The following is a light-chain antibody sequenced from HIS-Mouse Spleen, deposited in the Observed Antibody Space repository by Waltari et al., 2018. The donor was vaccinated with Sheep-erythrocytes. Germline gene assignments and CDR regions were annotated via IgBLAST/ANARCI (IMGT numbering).Light chain of an antibody. V-gene: IGLV1-36*01. Sequence: QSVLTQPTSVSEAPRQRVTISCSGSSSNIGNNAVNWYQQLPGKAPKLLIYYDDLLPSGVSDRFSGSKSGTSASLAISGLQSEDEADYYCAAWDDSTVVFGGGTKLTVL. CDR2: YDD. CDR3: AAWDDSTVV. CDR1: SSNIGNNA. J-gene: IGLJ2*01.